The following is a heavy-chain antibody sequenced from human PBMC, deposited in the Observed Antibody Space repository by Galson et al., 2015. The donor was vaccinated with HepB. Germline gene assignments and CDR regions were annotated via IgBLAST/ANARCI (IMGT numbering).Heavy chain of an antibody. CDR3: ARTAATSYGMDV. CDR2: INSDGSST. J-gene: IGHJ6*02. D-gene: IGHD2-15*01. Sequence: SLRLSCAASGSTFSSYWMHWVRQAPGKGLVWVSRINSDGSSTSYADSVKGRFTISRDNAKNTLYLQMNSLRAEDTAVYYCARTAATSYGMDVWGQGTTVTVSS. V-gene: IGHV3-74*01. CDR1: GSTFSSYW.